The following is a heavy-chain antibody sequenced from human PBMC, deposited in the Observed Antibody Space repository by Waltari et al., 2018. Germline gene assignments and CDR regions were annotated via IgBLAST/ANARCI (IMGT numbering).Heavy chain of an antibody. CDR3: ARDVEGDGVLYGSPRRFDY. CDR2: MYYRGTT. V-gene: IGHV4-38-2*02. J-gene: IGHJ4*02. CDR1: NFYISNGYY. D-gene: IGHD3-10*01. Sequence: QVQLQESGPGLVKPSETLSLTCAVSNFYISNGYYWGWIRQPPGKGLEWIGSMYYRGTTYYNPSLKGRVTIAVDTSKNNLFLNLNAVTAADTAVYYCARDVEGDGVLYGSPRRFDYWGQGILVTVSS.